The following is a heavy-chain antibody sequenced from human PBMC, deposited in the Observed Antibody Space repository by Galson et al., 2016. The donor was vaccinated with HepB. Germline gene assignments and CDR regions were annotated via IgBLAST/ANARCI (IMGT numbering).Heavy chain of an antibody. D-gene: IGHD3-3*01. Sequence: QSGAEVKKPGESLKISCKVSGYSFTTYWIGWVRQMPGKGLEWMGIIYPADSDTRYSPSFQGQVTISADKSINTAYLQWSSLKASDTAMYYCARVGHYDFWSGYNTWIDPWGQGTLVTVSS. CDR3: ARVGHYDFWSGYNTWIDP. J-gene: IGHJ5*02. CDR2: IYPADSDT. V-gene: IGHV5-51*01. CDR1: GYSFTTYW.